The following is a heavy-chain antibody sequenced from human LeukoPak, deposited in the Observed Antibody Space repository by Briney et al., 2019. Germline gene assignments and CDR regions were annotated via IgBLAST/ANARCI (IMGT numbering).Heavy chain of an antibody. V-gene: IGHV4-39*07. CDR1: GVSISSSTYY. CDR2: IYSSGST. Sequence: PSETLSLTCAVSGVSISSSTYYWGWIRQPPGKRLEWIGAIYSSGSTFYNPSLKSRVTISIDTSKNQFSLRLSSVTATDTAVYYCARELTYNASHRNFDCWGQGTLVTVSS. J-gene: IGHJ4*02. D-gene: IGHD1-26*01. CDR3: ARELTYNASHRNFDC.